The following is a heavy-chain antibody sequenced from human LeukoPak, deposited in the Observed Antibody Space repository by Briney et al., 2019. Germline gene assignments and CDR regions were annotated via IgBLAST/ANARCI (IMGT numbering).Heavy chain of an antibody. CDR2: IYYSGST. J-gene: IGHJ4*02. Sequence: PSETLSLTRTLSGGSISSSTYHWGWIRQPPGKGLEWIGSIYYSGSTYYNPSLKSRVTISVDTSKNQFSLKLSSVTAADTAVYYCARAIWKTPRHTPFDYWGQGTLVTVSS. CDR1: GGSISSSTYH. CDR3: ARAIWKTPRHTPFDY. V-gene: IGHV4-39*07. D-gene: IGHD1-1*01.